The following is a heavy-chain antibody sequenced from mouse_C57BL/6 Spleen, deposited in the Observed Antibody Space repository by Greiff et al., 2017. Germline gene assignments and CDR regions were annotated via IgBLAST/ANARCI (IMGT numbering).Heavy chain of an antibody. CDR3: ARGTLPNYFDY. CDR1: GYTFTDYY. Sequence: QVQLKESGAELVRPGASVKLSCKASGYTFTDYYINWVKQRPGQGLEWIARIYPGSGNTYYNEKFKGKATLTAEKSSSTAYMQLSSLTSEDSAVYFCARGTLPNYFDYWGQGTTLTVSS. D-gene: IGHD5-5*01. CDR2: IYPGSGNT. J-gene: IGHJ2*01. V-gene: IGHV1-76*01.